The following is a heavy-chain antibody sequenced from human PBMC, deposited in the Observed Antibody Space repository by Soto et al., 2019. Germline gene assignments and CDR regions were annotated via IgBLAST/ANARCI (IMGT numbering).Heavy chain of an antibody. J-gene: IGHJ3*01. CDR3: ARRYCSSTSCYLNAFDL. V-gene: IGHV5-51*01. Sequence: GESLKISCKGSGYSFTSYWIGWVRQMPGKGLEWMGIIYPGDSDTRYSPSFQGQVTISADKSISTAYLQWSSLKASDTAMYYCARRYCSSTSCYLNAFDLWGQGTMVTVSS. CDR2: IYPGDSDT. D-gene: IGHD2-2*01. CDR1: GYSFTSYW.